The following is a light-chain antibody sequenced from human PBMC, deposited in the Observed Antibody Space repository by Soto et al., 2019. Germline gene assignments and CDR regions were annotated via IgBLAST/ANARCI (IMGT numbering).Light chain of an antibody. V-gene: IGLV2-14*01. CDR2: EVI. Sequence: QSALTQPASVSGSPGQSITISCTGTNSDVGGYNYVSWYQQQPGKGPKLMIYEVINRPSGVSTRFSGSKSANTASLTISGLQPEDEADYYCNSYTSNSTWVFGGGTKVTVL. CDR1: NSDVGGYNY. CDR3: NSYTSNSTWV. J-gene: IGLJ3*02.